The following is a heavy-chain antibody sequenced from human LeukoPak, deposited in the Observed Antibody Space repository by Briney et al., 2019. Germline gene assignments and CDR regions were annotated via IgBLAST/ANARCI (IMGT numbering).Heavy chain of an antibody. D-gene: IGHD1-26*01. CDR2: IFGDGAGA. CDR3: AKDPGYSKSYSFED. J-gene: IGHJ3*01. CDR1: GFTFDDYA. V-gene: IGHV3-43*02. Sequence: PGGSLRLSCRASGFTFDDYAMHWVRQAPGKGLEWVSRIFGDGAGAYYAESVKGRFTISRDNNKNSLHLQMNSLRTEDTALYYCAKDPGYSKSYSFEDWGQGTMVTVS.